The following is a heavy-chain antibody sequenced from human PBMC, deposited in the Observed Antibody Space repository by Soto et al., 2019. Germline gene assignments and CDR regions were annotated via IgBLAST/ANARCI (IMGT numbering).Heavy chain of an antibody. Sequence: ASVKVSCKASGYTFTSHGISWVRQAPGQGLEWMGWISTYNGKTDYSQKFQGRVTMTADTRTTTGYMEVRSLRSDDTAVYYCARLLTEGVTYREDAFDIWGQGTTVTVSS. D-gene: IGHD3-9*01. V-gene: IGHV1-18*01. CDR2: ISTYNGKT. CDR1: GYTFTSHG. J-gene: IGHJ3*02. CDR3: ARLLTEGVTYREDAFDI.